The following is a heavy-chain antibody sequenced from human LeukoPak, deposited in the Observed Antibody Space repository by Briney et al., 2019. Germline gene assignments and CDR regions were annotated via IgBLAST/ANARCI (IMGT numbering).Heavy chain of an antibody. Sequence: PGGSLRLSCAASGFTFSSYWMHWVRQAPGKALVWVSRINTDGSSTSYADSVKGRFTISRDNAKNTLYLQMNSLRAEDTAVYYCARVSYYYDSSGYYIYWGQGTLVTVSS. CDR3: ARVSYYYDSSGYYIY. CDR1: GFTFSSYW. J-gene: IGHJ4*02. V-gene: IGHV3-74*01. CDR2: INTDGSST. D-gene: IGHD3-22*01.